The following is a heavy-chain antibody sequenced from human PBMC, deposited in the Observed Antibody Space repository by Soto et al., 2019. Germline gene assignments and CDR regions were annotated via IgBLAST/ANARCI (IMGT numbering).Heavy chain of an antibody. D-gene: IGHD2-15*01. CDR1: GGTFSSYA. CDR2: IIPIFGTA. CDR3: AREPGYCSGGSCYPHYYYYGMDV. Sequence: QVQLVQSGAEVKKPGSSVKVSCKASGGTFSSYAISWVRQAPGQGLEWMGGIIPIFGTANYAQKFQGRVTITADESTSTADIELSSLRSEDTAVYYCAREPGYCSGGSCYPHYYYYGMDVWGQGTTVTVSS. V-gene: IGHV1-69*01. J-gene: IGHJ6*02.